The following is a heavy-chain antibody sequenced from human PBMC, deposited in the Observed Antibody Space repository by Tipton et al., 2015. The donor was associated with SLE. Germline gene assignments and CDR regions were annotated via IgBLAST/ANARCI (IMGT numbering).Heavy chain of an antibody. J-gene: IGHJ4*02. CDR2: INHRGST. CDR1: GGSISSSSSYY. CDR3: ARDYYGSGFDY. D-gene: IGHD3-10*01. Sequence: TLSLTCAVYGGSISSSSSYYWAWIRQPPGKGVEWIGEINHRGSTNYNPSLKSRVTISVDTSKNQFSLKLRSVTAADTAVYYCARDYYGSGFDYWGQGTLVTVSS. V-gene: IGHV4-39*07.